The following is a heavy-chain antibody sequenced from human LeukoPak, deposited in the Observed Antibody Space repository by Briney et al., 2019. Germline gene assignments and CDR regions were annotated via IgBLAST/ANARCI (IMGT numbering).Heavy chain of an antibody. V-gene: IGHV1-2*02. CDR3: ARDTSDYYDSSGYYLV. CDR1: GYTFTGYY. J-gene: IGHJ4*02. CDR2: INPNSGGT. Sequence: ASVKVPCKASGYTFTGYYMHWVRQAPGQGLEWMGWINPNSGGTNYAQKFQGRVTMTRDTSISTAYMELSRLRSDDTAVYYCARDTSDYYDSSGYYLVWGQGTLVTVSS. D-gene: IGHD3-22*01.